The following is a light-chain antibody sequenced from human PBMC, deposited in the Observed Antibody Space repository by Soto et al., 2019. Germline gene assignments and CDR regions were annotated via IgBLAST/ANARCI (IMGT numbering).Light chain of an antibody. Sequence: QLTLSPSNLSTSLGDTSTIPCRASQTISTWLAWYQQKPGRAPKLLIYKASTLTSGVPSRFSGSGSGTDFNLTISSLQTDDFATYYCQQYNSYSEAFGQGTKVDIK. CDR3: QQYNSYSEA. V-gene: IGKV1-5*03. CDR2: KAS. J-gene: IGKJ1*01. CDR1: QTISTW.